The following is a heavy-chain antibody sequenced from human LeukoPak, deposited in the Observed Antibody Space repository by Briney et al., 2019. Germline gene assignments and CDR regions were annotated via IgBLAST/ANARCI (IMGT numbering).Heavy chain of an antibody. CDR1: GFTFSSYA. J-gene: IGHJ3*02. V-gene: IGHV3-23*01. Sequence: SGGSLGLSCAASGFTFSSYAMSWVRQAPGKGLEWVSAISGSGGSTYYADSVKGRFTISRDNSKNTLYLQMNSLRAEDTAVYYCAKERCSGGSCASFDIWGQGTMVTVSS. D-gene: IGHD2-15*01. CDR3: AKERCSGGSCASFDI. CDR2: ISGSGGST.